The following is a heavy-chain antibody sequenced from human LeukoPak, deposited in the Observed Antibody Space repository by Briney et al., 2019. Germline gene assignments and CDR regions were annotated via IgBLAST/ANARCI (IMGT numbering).Heavy chain of an antibody. V-gene: IGHV4-59*01. J-gene: IGHJ5*02. D-gene: IGHD3-9*01. CDR2: IYHSGST. CDR1: GGSIRSYY. CDR3: ARGYRTYYDILTGYNPGLGFDP. Sequence: KPSETLSLTCTVSGGSIRSYYWSRIRQPPGKGPEWIGYIYHSGSTNNNPSLKSRVTISVDTSKNQFSLKLSSVTAADTAVYYCARGYRTYYDILTGYNPGLGFDPWGQGTLVTVSS.